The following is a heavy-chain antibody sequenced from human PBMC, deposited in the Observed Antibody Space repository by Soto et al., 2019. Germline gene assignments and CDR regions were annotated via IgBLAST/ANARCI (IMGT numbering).Heavy chain of an antibody. CDR2: ISGSGSDT. Sequence: GGSLRLSCAASGFTFSDYNLNWVRQAPGKGLEWVSAISGSGSDTYYVDSVKGRFTISRDNSKNTVYLQMNSLRAEDTAIYYCAKLGSSSWSPHYYFDYWGQGTLVTVSS. J-gene: IGHJ4*02. CDR3: AKLGSSSWSPHYYFDY. D-gene: IGHD2-2*01. CDR1: GFTFSDYN. V-gene: IGHV3-23*01.